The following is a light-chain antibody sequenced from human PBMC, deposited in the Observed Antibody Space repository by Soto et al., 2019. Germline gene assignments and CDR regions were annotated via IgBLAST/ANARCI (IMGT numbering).Light chain of an antibody. V-gene: IGKV2-30*01. J-gene: IGKJ1*01. CDR1: QILVYTNGATY. Sequence: DIVMTQSPLSLPVTLVHPASISFRSSQILVYTNGATYLNWFQQRPGQSPRRLIYQVSYRDSGVPDRFSGSGSGTDFTLKISRVEAEDVAVYFCMQGTHWPRTFGQGTKVDIK. CDR2: QVS. CDR3: MQGTHWPRT.